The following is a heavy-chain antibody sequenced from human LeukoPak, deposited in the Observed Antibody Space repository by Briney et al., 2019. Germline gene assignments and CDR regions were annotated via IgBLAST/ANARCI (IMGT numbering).Heavy chain of an antibody. V-gene: IGHV4-39*07. Sequence: SETLSLTRTVSGGSISSSSYYWGWIRQPPGKGLEWIGSIYYSGSTYYNPSLKSRVTISVNTSKNQFSLKLSSVTAADTAVYYCARDQAFIVGATIPYWYFDLWGRGTLVTVSS. J-gene: IGHJ2*01. CDR1: GGSISSSSYY. D-gene: IGHD1-26*01. CDR3: ARDQAFIVGATIPYWYFDL. CDR2: IYYSGST.